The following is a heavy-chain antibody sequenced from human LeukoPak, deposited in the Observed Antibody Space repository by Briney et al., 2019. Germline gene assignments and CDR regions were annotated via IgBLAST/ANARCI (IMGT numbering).Heavy chain of an antibody. Sequence: ASVKVSCKASGYTFSSYYIQWVRQAPGQGLEWMGLINPTGGITTYAQKFEGSVTMTRDTSTSTVDMKLSRLRSEDTAVYYCARYSGSYHTYFDSWGQGTLVTVSS. CDR1: GYTFSSYY. CDR3: ARYSGSYHTYFDS. V-gene: IGHV1-46*01. D-gene: IGHD1-26*01. J-gene: IGHJ4*02. CDR2: INPTGGIT.